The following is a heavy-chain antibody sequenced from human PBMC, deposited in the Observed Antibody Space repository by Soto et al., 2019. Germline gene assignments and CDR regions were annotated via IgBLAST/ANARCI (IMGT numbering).Heavy chain of an antibody. V-gene: IGHV3-43*01. CDR1: GFTFDDYT. CDR3: AKHLLRWELLQDYFDY. D-gene: IGHD1-26*01. Sequence: EVQLVESGGVVVQPGGSLRLSCAASGFTFDDYTMHWVRQAPGKGLEWVSLISWDGGSTYYADSVKGRFTISRDNSKNSLYLQMNSLRTEDTALYYCAKHLLRWELLQDYFDYWGQGTLVTVSS. J-gene: IGHJ4*02. CDR2: ISWDGGST.